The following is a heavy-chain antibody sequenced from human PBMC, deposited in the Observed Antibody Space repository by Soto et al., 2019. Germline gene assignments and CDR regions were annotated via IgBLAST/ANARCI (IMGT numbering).Heavy chain of an antibody. D-gene: IGHD7-27*01. Sequence: EVQLVESGGGLVKPGGSLRLSCAASSFTFTDAWMSWVRQAPGKGLECVGRIKTKADGGTADYAAPVKGRFTISRDDSKSTLYLQMSSLKTEDTGVYYCTTGPRASDWGRGYFYYGMDVWGQGTTVTVSS. CDR1: SFTFTDAW. V-gene: IGHV3-15*01. CDR2: IKTKADGGTA. J-gene: IGHJ6*02. CDR3: TTGPRASDWGRGYFYYGMDV.